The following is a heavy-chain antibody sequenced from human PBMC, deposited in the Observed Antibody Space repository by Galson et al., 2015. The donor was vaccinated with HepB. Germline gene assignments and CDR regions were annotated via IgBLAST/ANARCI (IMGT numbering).Heavy chain of an antibody. D-gene: IGHD4-23*01. CDR2: ISSSRSII. J-gene: IGHJ3*02. V-gene: IGHV3-48*02. CDR3: ARVGGRAATYALDI. CDR1: GLTFSSYS. Sequence: SLRLSCAASGLTFSSYSMNWVRQAPGKGLEWVSYISSSRSIIYYADSVKGRFTISRDNVKNSLYLQMNSLRDEDTAVYYCARVGGRAATYALDIWGQGTMVTVSS.